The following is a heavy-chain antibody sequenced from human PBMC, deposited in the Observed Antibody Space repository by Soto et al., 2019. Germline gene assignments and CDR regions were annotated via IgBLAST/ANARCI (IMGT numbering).Heavy chain of an antibody. J-gene: IGHJ5*02. CDR1: RASISGDFYY. Sequence: SETLSLTCTVSRASISGDFYYWSWIRQHPGKGLEWIGNIHYTGRTYYSPSLKSRAAISVDTSKNQFSLKLSSVTAADTAVYYCAREASSSSEDWLDPWGQGILVTVSS. CDR3: AREASSSSEDWLDP. D-gene: IGHD6-6*01. CDR2: IHYTGRT. V-gene: IGHV4-31*03.